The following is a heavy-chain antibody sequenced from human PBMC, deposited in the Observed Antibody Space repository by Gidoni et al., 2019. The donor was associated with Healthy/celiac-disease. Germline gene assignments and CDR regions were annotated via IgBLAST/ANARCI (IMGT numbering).Heavy chain of an antibody. V-gene: IGHV1-18*01. CDR3: AITTQNY. CDR2: ISPYSGNT. D-gene: IGHD4-4*01. CDR1: GYTFITYG. Sequence: HAHLVQSGAEVKKPGASVKVSCKASGYTFITYGISWVRQAPGQGLEWMGWISPYSGNTNYAQKLQGRDTMTTDTSTSTAYMELRSLRSDDTAVYYCAITTQNYWGQGTLVTVSS. J-gene: IGHJ4*02.